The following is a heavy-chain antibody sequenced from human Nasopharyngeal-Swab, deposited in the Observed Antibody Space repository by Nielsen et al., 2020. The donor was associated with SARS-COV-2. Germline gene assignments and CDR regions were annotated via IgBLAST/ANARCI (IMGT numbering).Heavy chain of an antibody. CDR1: GFSLSTSGMC. V-gene: IGHV2-70*12. D-gene: IGHD6-19*01. CDR2: IDWDDDK. J-gene: IGHJ4*02. Sequence: SGPTLVQPTQTLTLTCTFSGFSLSTSGMCVSWIRQPPGKALEWLARIDWDDDKYYSTSLRTRLTISKDTSKNQVVLTMTNMDPVDTATYYCAHRLIAVAGAYFDYWGQGTLVTVSS. CDR3: AHRLIAVAGAYFDY.